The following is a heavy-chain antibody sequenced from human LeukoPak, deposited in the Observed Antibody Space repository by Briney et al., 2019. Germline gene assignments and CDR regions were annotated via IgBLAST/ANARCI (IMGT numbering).Heavy chain of an antibody. CDR1: GGSFSGYY. J-gene: IGHJ5*02. CDR3: ARGMVVAATPNGFDP. D-gene: IGHD2-15*01. CDR2: INHSGST. Sequence: SETLSLTCAVYGGSFSGYYWSWIRQPPGKGLEWIGEINHSGSTNYDPSLKSRVTISVDTSKNQFSLKLSSVTAADTAVYYCARGMVVAATPNGFDPWGQGTLVTVSS. V-gene: IGHV4-34*01.